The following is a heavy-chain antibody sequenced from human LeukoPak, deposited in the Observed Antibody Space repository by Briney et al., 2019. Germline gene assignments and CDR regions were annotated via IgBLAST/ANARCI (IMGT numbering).Heavy chain of an antibody. CDR3: ARFPHTYYYGSGSDFD. D-gene: IGHD3-10*01. V-gene: IGHV4-34*01. CDR2: INHSGST. J-gene: IGHJ4*02. Sequence: KPSETLSLTCAVYGGSFSGYYWSWIRQPPGKGLEWIGEINHSGSTNYNPSLKSRVTISADTSKNQFSLKLSSVTAADTAVYYCARFPHTYYYGSGSDFDWGQGTLVTVSS. CDR1: GGSFSGYY.